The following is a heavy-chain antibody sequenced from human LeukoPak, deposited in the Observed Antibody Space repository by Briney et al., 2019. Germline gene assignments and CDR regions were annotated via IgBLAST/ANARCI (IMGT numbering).Heavy chain of an antibody. J-gene: IGHJ4*02. D-gene: IGHD2-2*01. CDR1: GGSIDSYY. Sequence: PSETLSLTCTVPGGSIDSYYWSRIRQPPGKGLEWIGYIYYTGSTEYHPSLKCRVTISLDTSKNQFSLKLTSVTAADTAVYYCARVYQSAEYYFDYWGQGNLVSVSS. V-gene: IGHV4-59*01. CDR2: IYYTGST. CDR3: ARVYQSAEYYFDY.